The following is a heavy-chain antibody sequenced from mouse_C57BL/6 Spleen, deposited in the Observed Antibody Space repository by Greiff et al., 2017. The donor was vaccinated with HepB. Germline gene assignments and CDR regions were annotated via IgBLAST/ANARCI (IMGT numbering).Heavy chain of an antibody. CDR2: INPSNGGT. Sequence: QVQLQQPGTELVKPGASVKLSCKASGYTFTSYWMHWVKQRPGQGLEWIGNINPSNGGTNYNEKFKSKATLTVDKSSSTAYMQLSSLTSEDSAVYYCARGTTVVATPYYAMDYWGQGTSVTVSS. V-gene: IGHV1-53*01. CDR1: GYTFTSYW. D-gene: IGHD1-1*01. J-gene: IGHJ4*01. CDR3: ARGTTVVATPYYAMDY.